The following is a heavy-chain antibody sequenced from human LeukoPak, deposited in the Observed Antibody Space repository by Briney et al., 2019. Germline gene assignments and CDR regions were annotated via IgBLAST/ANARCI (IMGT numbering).Heavy chain of an antibody. V-gene: IGHV3-23*01. CDR2: ISGSGGST. CDR3: AKIAGGWFGELLSHYYFDY. Sequence: PGGSLRLSCAASGFTFSSYAMSWVRQAPGKGLEWGSAISGSGGSTYYADSVKGRFTISRDNSKNTLDLQMNSLRAEDTAVYYCAKIAGGWFGELLSHYYFDYWGQGTLVTVSS. J-gene: IGHJ4*02. D-gene: IGHD3-10*01. CDR1: GFTFSSYA.